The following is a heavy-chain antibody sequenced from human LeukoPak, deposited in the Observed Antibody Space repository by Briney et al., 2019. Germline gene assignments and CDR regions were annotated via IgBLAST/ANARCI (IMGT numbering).Heavy chain of an antibody. CDR3: ARYSTSSGWLDP. J-gene: IGHJ5*02. CDR1: GFTFSSYS. Sequence: PGGSLRLSCAASGFTFSSYSMNWVRQAPGKGLEWVSSISSSSTYIYYADSVKGRFTISRDNAKNSLSLQMNTLRAEDTAVYYCARYSTSSGWLDPWGQGTLVTVSS. V-gene: IGHV3-21*06. D-gene: IGHD6-6*01. CDR2: ISSSSTYI.